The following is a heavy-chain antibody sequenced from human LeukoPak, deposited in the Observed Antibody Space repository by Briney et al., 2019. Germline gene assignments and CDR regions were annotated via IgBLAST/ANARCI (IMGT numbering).Heavy chain of an antibody. CDR2: FYYSGST. CDR3: ANFLAATGTLDY. V-gene: IGHV4-59*08. J-gene: IGHJ4*02. Sequence: SETLSLTCTVSGGSISSYYWSWIRQPPGKGLEWIGYFYYSGSTNYNPSLKSRVTVSVDTSKNQFSLKLSSVTAADTAVYYCANFLAATGTLDYWGQGTLVTVSS. D-gene: IGHD2/OR15-2a*01. CDR1: GGSISSYY.